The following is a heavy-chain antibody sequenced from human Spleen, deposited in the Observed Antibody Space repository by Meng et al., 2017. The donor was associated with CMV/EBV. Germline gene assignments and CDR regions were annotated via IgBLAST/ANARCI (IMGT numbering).Heavy chain of an antibody. J-gene: IGHJ1*01. CDR1: GYSFTGYD. V-gene: IGHV1-2*02. CDR3: ATGEGYCTGYSCQHMEYFQY. CDR2: IKPNSGDT. Sequence: ASVKVSCKASGYSFTGYDLHWVRQAPGQGLEWMGWIKPNSGDTSSAQKFQGRVTMTRDTSISTVYMELSSLTSDDTAIYYCATGEGYCTGYSCQHMEYFQYWGQGTLVTVSS. D-gene: IGHD2-8*02.